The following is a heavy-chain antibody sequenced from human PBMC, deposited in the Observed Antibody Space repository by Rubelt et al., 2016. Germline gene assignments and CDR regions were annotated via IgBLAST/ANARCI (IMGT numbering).Heavy chain of an antibody. CDR3: ARVRGGSWESSYLDY. Sequence: MHLQESGPGLVKPSETLSLTCTVSGGSISSSSDYWGWIRQPPGKGLEWVSSISVTTGYTYYADSVKGRFTISRDDAQNSRSLQMNSLRPGDTAVYCCARVRGGSWESSYLDYWGRGTLVTVSS. CDR1: GGSISSSS. D-gene: IGHD6-13*01. V-gene: IGHV3-21*01. CDR2: ISVTTGYT. J-gene: IGHJ4*02.